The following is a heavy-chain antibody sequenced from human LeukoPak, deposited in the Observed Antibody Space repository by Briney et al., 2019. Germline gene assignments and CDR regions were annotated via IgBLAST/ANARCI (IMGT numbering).Heavy chain of an antibody. CDR3: ARGIVGATDFDY. Sequence: SETLSLTCTVSGGFISSYYWSWIRQPPGKGLEWIGEINHSGSTNYNPSLKSRVTISVDTSKNQFSLKLSSVTAADTAVYYCARGIVGATDFDYWGQGTLVTVSS. J-gene: IGHJ4*02. CDR2: INHSGST. D-gene: IGHD1-26*01. CDR1: GGFISSYY. V-gene: IGHV4-34*01.